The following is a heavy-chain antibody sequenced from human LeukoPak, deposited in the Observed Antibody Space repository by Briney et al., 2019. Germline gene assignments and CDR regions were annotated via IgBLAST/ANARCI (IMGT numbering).Heavy chain of an antibody. Sequence: GGSLRLSCAASGFTFSSYAMHWVRQAPGKGLEWVAVISYDGSNKYYADSVKGRFTISRDNSKSTLYLQMNSLRAEDTAVYYCAKDEGYSGSYTYYFDYWGQGTLVTVSS. CDR3: AKDEGYSGSYTYYFDY. J-gene: IGHJ4*02. D-gene: IGHD1-26*01. CDR1: GFTFSSYA. V-gene: IGHV3-30*04. CDR2: ISYDGSNK.